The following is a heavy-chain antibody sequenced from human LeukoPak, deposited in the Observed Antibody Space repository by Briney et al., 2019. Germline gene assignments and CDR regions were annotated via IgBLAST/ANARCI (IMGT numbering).Heavy chain of an antibody. CDR2: ISDGGGYT. Sequence: PGGSLRLSCAASGFNFRTYAMTWVRQPPGKGLEWVSTISDGGGYTYYADSVRGRFTISRENSKNTLYLQMNSLRAEDTAVYYCAKERDSKGYMDVWGKETAVTVSS. D-gene: IGHD3/OR15-3a*01. CDR1: GFNFRTYA. V-gene: IGHV3-23*01. CDR3: AKERDSKGYMDV. J-gene: IGHJ6*03.